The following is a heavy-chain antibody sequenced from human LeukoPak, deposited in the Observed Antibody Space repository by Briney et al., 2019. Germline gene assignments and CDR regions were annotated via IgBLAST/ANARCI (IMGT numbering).Heavy chain of an antibody. J-gene: IGHJ5*02. D-gene: IGHD6-13*01. CDR2: INSDGSST. CDR3: ARAGSSSWYSNRFDP. CDR1: GFTFSSYW. Sequence: GGSLRLSCAASGFTFSSYWMHLVRQAPGKGLVWVSRINSDGSSTSYADSVKGRFTISRDNAKNTLYLQMNSLRAEDTAVYYCARAGSSSWYSNRFDPWGQGTLVTVSS. V-gene: IGHV3-74*01.